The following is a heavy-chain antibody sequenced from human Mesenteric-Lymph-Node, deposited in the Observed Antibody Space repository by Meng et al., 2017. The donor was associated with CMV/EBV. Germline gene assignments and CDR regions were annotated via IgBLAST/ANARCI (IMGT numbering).Heavy chain of an antibody. Sequence: GESLKISCAASGITLSNYWMTWVRQAPGKGLEGVATINEDGSQKYYVDSVKGRFTISRDNVKNSLYLQMSTLRAEDTAVYYCASLEVAPDWGQGTLVTVSS. CDR2: INEDGSQK. J-gene: IGHJ4*02. CDR1: GITLSNYW. D-gene: IGHD5-12*01. V-gene: IGHV3-7*01. CDR3: ASLEVAPD.